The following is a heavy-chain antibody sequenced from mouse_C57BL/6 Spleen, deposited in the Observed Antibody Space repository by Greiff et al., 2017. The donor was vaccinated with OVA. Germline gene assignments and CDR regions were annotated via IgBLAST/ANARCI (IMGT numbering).Heavy chain of an antibody. CDR1: GYSFTGYF. V-gene: IGHV1-20*01. D-gene: IGHD2-3*01. CDR2: INPYNGDT. J-gene: IGHJ3*01. CDR3: ARVYDGYPWGFAY. Sequence: VQLQQSGPELVKPGDSVKISCKASGYSFTGYFMNWVMQSHGKSLEWIGRINPYNGDTFYNQKFKGKATLTVDKSSSTAHMELRSLTSEDSAVYYCARVYDGYPWGFAYWGQGTLVTVSA.